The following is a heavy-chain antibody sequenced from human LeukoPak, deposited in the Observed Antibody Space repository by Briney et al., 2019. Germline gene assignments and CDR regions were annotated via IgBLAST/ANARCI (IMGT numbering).Heavy chain of an antibody. CDR2: INPSGGST. CDR3: ARGHRYFDWLIDSSGIARWFDP. Sequence: ASVKVSCKESGYTFTSYYMHLVRQAPGQGLEWMGIINPSGGSTSYAQKFQGRVTMTRDTSTSTVYMELSSLRSEDTAVYYCARGHRYFDWLIDSSGIARWFDPWGQGTLVTVSS. J-gene: IGHJ5*02. CDR1: GYTFTSYY. D-gene: IGHD3-9*01. V-gene: IGHV1-46*01.